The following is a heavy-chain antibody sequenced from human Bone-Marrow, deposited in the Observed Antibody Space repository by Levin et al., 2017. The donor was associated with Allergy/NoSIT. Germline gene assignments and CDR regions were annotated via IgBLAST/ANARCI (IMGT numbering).Heavy chain of an antibody. CDR1: GGSFSGYY. Sequence: SCAVYGGSFSGYYWSWIRQPPGKGLEWIGEINHSGSTNYNPSLKSRVTISVDTSKNQFSLKLSSVTAADTAVYYCARASPNYYDSSGYYYPDYWGQGTLVTVSS. D-gene: IGHD3-22*01. V-gene: IGHV4-34*01. J-gene: IGHJ4*02. CDR2: INHSGST. CDR3: ARASPNYYDSSGYYYPDY.